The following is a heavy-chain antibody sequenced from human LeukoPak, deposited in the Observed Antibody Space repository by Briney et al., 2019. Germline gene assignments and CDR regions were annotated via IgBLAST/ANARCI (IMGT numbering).Heavy chain of an antibody. D-gene: IGHD3-3*01. CDR3: ARERFLEWPANWYYGMDV. CDR2: INSDGSST. V-gene: IGHV3-74*01. Sequence: GGSLRLSCAASGFTFSSYWMHWVRQAPGKGLVWVSRINSDGSSTSYADSVKGRFTISRDNAKNTLYLQMNSLRAEDTAGYYCARERFLEWPANWYYGMDVWGQGTTVTVSS. CDR1: GFTFSSYW. J-gene: IGHJ6*02.